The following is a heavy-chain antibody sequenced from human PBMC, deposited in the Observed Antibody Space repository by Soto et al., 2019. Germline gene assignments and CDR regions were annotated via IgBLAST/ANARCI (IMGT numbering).Heavy chain of an antibody. Sequence: QVQLEQSGPEMRKPGASVKVSCKASNYTFIHYGITWVRQAPGQGIEWLGWVSPYNGDTHYAQNLMDRVAMPTDTSTTTAYLELRSLRSDDTAIYYCARDAFEMAGLDYWGQGTLVTVSS. CDR3: ARDAFEMAGLDY. CDR1: NYTFIHYG. CDR2: VSPYNGDT. V-gene: IGHV1-18*01. J-gene: IGHJ4*02. D-gene: IGHD6-19*01.